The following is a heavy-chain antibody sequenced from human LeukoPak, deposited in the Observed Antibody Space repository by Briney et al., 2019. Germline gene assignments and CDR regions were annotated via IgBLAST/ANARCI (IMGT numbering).Heavy chain of an antibody. J-gene: IGHJ2*01. CDR2: VRSKNNYYAT. CDR3: SRTSDSAWYFDL. CDR1: GFTFSGSA. D-gene: IGHD3-10*01. V-gene: IGHV3-73*01. Sequence: GGSLKLSCAASGFTFSGSAVHWVRLASGKGLEWVGRVRSKNNYYATTYAASVRGRFTISRDDSKNMAYLQMDSLKAEDTAVYFCSRTSDSAWYFDLWGRGTMVTVSS.